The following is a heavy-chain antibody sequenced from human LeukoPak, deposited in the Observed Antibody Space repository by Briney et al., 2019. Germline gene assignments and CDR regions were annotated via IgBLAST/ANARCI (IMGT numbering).Heavy chain of an antibody. J-gene: IGHJ6*02. D-gene: IGHD2-15*01. V-gene: IGHV4-59*01. CDR1: GGSISSYY. Sequence: SETLSLTCTVSGGSISSYYWSWIRQPPGKGLEWIGYIYYSGSTNYNPSLKSRVTISVDTSKNQFSLKLSSVTAADTAVYYCARAILYCSGGSCYPGPYYGMDVWGQGTTVTVSS. CDR2: IYYSGST. CDR3: ARAILYCSGGSCYPGPYYGMDV.